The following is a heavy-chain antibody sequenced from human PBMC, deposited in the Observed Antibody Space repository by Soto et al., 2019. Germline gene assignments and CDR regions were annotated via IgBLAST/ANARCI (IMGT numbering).Heavy chain of an antibody. CDR1: GGSISSSY. D-gene: IGHD1-1*01. CDR3: ARESPLTTGSYDY. CDR2: IFPGGST. Sequence: QVQLQESGPGLVKPSETLSLTCSVSGGSISSSYWSWIRQPAGEGLEWLGRIFPGGSTNFNPSLESRVTMSVDTSKNQFSLILTSVTAADTAVYYCARESPLTTGSYDYWGQGTLLTVSS. J-gene: IGHJ4*02. V-gene: IGHV4-4*07.